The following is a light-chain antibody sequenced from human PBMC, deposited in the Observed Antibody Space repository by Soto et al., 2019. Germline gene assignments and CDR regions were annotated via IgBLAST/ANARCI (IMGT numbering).Light chain of an antibody. V-gene: IGKV3-20*01. Sequence: EIVLAQSPGTLSLFPGQRPTLSCRAIQSVSNNFLAWYQHRPGQAPRLLIYGPSTRATGIPDRFSGSGSGTDFTLTTSRLEPEDFAVYYCQQYDSSPSWTFGDGGKVDVK. CDR1: QSVSNNF. J-gene: IGKJ1*01. CDR3: QQYDSSPSWT. CDR2: GPS.